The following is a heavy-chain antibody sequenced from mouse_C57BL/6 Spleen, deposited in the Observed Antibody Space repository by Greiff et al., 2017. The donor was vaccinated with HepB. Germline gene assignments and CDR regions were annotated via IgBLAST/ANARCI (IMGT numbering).Heavy chain of an antibody. CDR2: ISSGGDYI. D-gene: IGHD1-1*01. J-gene: IGHJ4*01. CDR1: GFTFSSYA. V-gene: IGHV5-9-1*02. Sequence: EVMLVESGEGLVKPGGSLKLSCAASGFTFSSYAMSWVRQTPEKRLEWVAYISSGGDYIYYADTVKGRFTISRDNARNTLYLQMSRLKSEDTAMYYCTRAYYYGSSVYYYAMDYWGQGTSVTVSS. CDR3: TRAYYYGSSVYYYAMDY.